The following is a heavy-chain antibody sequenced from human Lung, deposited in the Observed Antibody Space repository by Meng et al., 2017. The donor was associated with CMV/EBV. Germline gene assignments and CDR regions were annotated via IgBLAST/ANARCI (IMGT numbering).Heavy chain of an antibody. CDR1: GGSISISTW. CDR3: ARDPYATGWAG. Sequence: QMRLQESGPGRVKPSGTRSLTCAVSGGSISISTWWSWVRQPPGKGLEWIGEIYHSGGTNYNPSLRGRVTISLDKSKNQFSLTLRSVTAADTAVYYCARDPYATGWAGWGQGTLVTVSS. V-gene: IGHV4-4*02. D-gene: IGHD6-19*01. J-gene: IGHJ4*02. CDR2: IYHSGGT.